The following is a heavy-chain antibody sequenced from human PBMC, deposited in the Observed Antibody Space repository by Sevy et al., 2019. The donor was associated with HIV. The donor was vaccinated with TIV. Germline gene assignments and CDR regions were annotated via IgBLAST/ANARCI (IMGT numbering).Heavy chain of an antibody. D-gene: IGHD1-26*01. V-gene: IGHV3-30*18. CDR3: AKDMYTGGDLEYYFDS. CDR2: VSYDGSNK. CDR1: GFSFISYG. J-gene: IGHJ4*02. Sequence: GGSLRLSCAASGFSFISYGMHWVRQAPGKGLEWVAVVSYDGSNKKYADSVKGRFTISRDNSKNTLYLQMNSLRAEDTAVYYCAKDMYTGGDLEYYFDSWGQGTLVTVSS.